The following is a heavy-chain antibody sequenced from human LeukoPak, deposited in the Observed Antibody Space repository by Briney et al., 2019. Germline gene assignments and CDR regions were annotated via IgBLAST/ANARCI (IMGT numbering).Heavy chain of an antibody. V-gene: IGHV1-69*13. CDR3: ARDPKPTVTTFNWFDP. Sequence: SVKVSCKASGGTFSSYAISWVRQAPGQGLEWMGGIIPIFGTANYAQKFQGRVTITADESTSIAYMELSSLRSEDTAVYYCARDPKPTVTTFNWFDPWGQGTLVTVSS. CDR1: GGTFSSYA. J-gene: IGHJ5*02. D-gene: IGHD4-17*01. CDR2: IIPIFGTA.